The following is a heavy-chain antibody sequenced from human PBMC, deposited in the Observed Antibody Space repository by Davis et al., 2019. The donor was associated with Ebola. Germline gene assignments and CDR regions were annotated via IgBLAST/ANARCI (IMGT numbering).Heavy chain of an antibody. CDR3: ARQPRSTRSPEYCHGLDV. V-gene: IGHV4-59*11. J-gene: IGHJ6*02. CDR1: RGSISSHF. Sequence: TLSLTCAVSRGSISSHFWSWIRQSPGQGLEWIGSIFYTGSTNLNPSLRSRVTLSVDRPKNQFSLNLTSVTAADTAVYFCARQPRSTRSPEYCHGLDVWGQGTTVVVSS. CDR2: IFYTGST. D-gene: IGHD2-15*01.